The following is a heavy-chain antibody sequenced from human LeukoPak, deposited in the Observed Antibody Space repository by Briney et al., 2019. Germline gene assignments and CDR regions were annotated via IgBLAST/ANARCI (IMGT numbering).Heavy chain of an antibody. CDR1: GFTFSSYS. Sequence: GSLRLSCAASGFTFSSYSMNWVRQAPGKGLEWVSYISSSSTIYYADSVKGRFTISRDNAKNSLYLQMNSLRAEDTAVYYCARDRGSSSSPYWGQGTLVTVSS. D-gene: IGHD6-6*01. J-gene: IGHJ4*02. CDR3: ARDRGSSSSPY. CDR2: ISSSSTI. V-gene: IGHV3-48*01.